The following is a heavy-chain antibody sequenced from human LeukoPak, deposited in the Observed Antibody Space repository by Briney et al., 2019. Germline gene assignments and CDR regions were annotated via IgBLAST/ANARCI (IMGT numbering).Heavy chain of an antibody. Sequence: GGSLRLSCAASGFTFSSYSMNWVRQAPGKGLEWVSSISSSSSYIYYADSVKGRFTISRDNAKNSLYLQMNSLRAEDTAVYYCARDTSSRITMIVVVLDYWGQGTLVTVSS. V-gene: IGHV3-21*01. D-gene: IGHD3-22*01. CDR3: ARDTSSRITMIVVVLDY. J-gene: IGHJ4*02. CDR2: ISSSSSYI. CDR1: GFTFSSYS.